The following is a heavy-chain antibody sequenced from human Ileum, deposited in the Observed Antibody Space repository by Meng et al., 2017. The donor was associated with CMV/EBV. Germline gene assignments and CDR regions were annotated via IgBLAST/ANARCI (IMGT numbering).Heavy chain of an antibody. V-gene: IGHV4-4*02. D-gene: IGHD6-13*01. CDR3: ARAQPAAGFFDY. CDR1: GASISSLNW. CDR2: TFHSGST. J-gene: IGHJ4*02. Sequence: CAVSGASISSLNWWSWVRQPPGKGLEWIGETFHSGSTNYNPSLKSRVTISVDKSKKQFSLRLSSVTAADTAVYYCARAQPAAGFFDYWGQGTLVTVSS.